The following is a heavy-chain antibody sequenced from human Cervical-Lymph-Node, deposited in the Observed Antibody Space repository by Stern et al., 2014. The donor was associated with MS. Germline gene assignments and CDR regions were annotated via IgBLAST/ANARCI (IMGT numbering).Heavy chain of an antibody. V-gene: IGHV4-38-2*02. CDR1: TYSISIGYY. J-gene: IGHJ4*02. Sequence: QVQLQESGPGLVKPSETLSLTCTVSTYSISIGYYWGWIRQPPGKGLEWIGNIYHSGSTYYNPSLKSRVTMSVDTSKSQFSLNRSSVTAADTAVYYCARWKPSQGSSTHEAFDSWGQGTLAIVSS. CDR2: IYHSGST. D-gene: IGHD3-10*01. CDR3: ARWKPSQGSSTHEAFDS.